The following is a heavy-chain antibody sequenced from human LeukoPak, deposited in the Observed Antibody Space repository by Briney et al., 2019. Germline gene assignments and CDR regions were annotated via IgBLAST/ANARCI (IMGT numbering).Heavy chain of an antibody. V-gene: IGHV3-21*01. CDR1: GFTFSSYS. D-gene: IGHD3-16*01. CDR2: ISSSSSYI. CDR3: AIPYDYVWGSYRY. Sequence: PGGSLRLSCAASGFTFSSYSMNWVRQAPGKGLEWVSSISSSSSYIYYADSVKGRFTISRDNAKNSLYLQMNSLRAEDTAVYYCAIPYDYVWGSYRYWGQGTLVTVSS. J-gene: IGHJ4*02.